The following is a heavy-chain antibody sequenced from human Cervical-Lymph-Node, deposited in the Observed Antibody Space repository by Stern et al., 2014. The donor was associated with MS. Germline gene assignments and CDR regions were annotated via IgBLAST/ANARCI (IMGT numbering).Heavy chain of an antibody. Sequence: QVTLRESGPVLVKPTETLTLTCTVSGFSLSNARMGGSWIRQPPGKALEWLAHIFSNDEKSYSTSLKSRLTISKDTSKSQVVLTMTNMDPVDTATYYCARIDFVAAAGAFDPWGQGTLVTVSS. D-gene: IGHD6-13*01. V-gene: IGHV2-26*01. CDR2: IFSNDEK. CDR1: GFSLSNARMG. CDR3: ARIDFVAAAGAFDP. J-gene: IGHJ5*02.